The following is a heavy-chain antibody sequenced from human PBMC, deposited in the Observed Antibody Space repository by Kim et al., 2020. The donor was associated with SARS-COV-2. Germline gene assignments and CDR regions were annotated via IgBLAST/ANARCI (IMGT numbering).Heavy chain of an antibody. Sequence: ASVKVSCKASGYTFTGYDMHWVRQAPGQGLEWMGRINPNSGSTNYAQKFQGRVTMTRDTSISTAYMELSRLRSDDTAVYYCARVSGSFTVNNDYWGQGTLVTVSS. CDR1: GYTFTGYD. V-gene: IGHV1-2*06. D-gene: IGHD2-15*01. J-gene: IGHJ4*02. CDR3: ARVSGSFTVNNDY. CDR2: INPNSGST.